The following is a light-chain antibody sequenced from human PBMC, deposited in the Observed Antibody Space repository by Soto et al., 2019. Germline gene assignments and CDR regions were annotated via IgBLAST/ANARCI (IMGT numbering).Light chain of an antibody. J-gene: IGKJ2*01. V-gene: IGKV1-33*01. CDR2: EAS. CDR1: QDINIY. CDR3: TQFDT. Sequence: DIQMTQSPSSLSESVGDRVTITCPASQDINIYLNWYQQKPGQAPKLLIYEASNLETGVPSRFSGSGSGTDFTFTITSLQPEDIESYYCTQFDTFGQGTKLVIK.